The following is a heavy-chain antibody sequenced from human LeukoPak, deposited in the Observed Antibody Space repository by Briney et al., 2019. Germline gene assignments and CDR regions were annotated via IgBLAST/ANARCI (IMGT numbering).Heavy chain of an antibody. CDR2: IHPNRGNT. CDR3: AKVTATTFDY. Sequence: ASVKVSCKASGYTFTGYYIHWVRQAPGHGLEWMGWIHPNRGNTNYAQEFQGRVTMTRDTSISTAYMELNRLTSDDTAVYYCAKVTATTFDYWGQGTLVTVSS. J-gene: IGHJ4*02. CDR1: GYTFTGYY. V-gene: IGHV1-2*02. D-gene: IGHD2-21*02.